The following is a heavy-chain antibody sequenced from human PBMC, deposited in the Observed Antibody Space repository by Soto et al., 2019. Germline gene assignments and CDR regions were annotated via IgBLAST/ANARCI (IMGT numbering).Heavy chain of an antibody. CDR1: GDSVSSNGAA. D-gene: IGHD3-16*01. CDR2: TYYRSRWYS. CDR3: ARDPPGFHSAFAV. V-gene: IGHV6-1*01. Sequence: SQTLSLTCAISGDSVSSNGAAWNWIRQSPSRGLEWLGRTYYRSRWYSDYAPSVKSRITVNPDTSQNQFSLQLNSVTPEDTAIYYWARDPPGFHSAFAVRGQGTLVAVS. J-gene: IGHJ4*02.